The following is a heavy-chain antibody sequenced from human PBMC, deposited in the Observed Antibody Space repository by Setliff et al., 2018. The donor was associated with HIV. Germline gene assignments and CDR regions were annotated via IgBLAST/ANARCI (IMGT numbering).Heavy chain of an antibody. V-gene: IGHV4-59*01. CDR2: ITYSGST. CDR3: ASHAPYTSSWNAAAFDI. J-gene: IGHJ3*02. CDR1: GGSISGYY. D-gene: IGHD6-13*01. Sequence: SETLSLTCTVSGGSISGYYWSWIRQPPGKGLEWIGYITYSGSTKYNPSLKSRVIISIDTSKNQFSLKLSSVTPADTAVYYCASHAPYTSSWNAAAFDIWGQGTMVTVSS.